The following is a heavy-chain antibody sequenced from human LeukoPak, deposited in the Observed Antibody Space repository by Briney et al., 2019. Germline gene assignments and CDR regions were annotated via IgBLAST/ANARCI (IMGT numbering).Heavy chain of an antibody. D-gene: IGHD5-24*01. CDR1: GFTFSSYA. Sequence: GGSLRLSCAASGFTFSSYAMSWVRQAPGKGLEWVSAISGSGCNTYNADSVKGRFTSFSDNFKNTLYLQMHSLRAEDTAVYYCAKSVAGQALATITYFDYWGQGTLVTVSS. CDR2: ISGSGCNT. V-gene: IGHV3-23*01. CDR3: AKSVAGQALATITYFDY. J-gene: IGHJ4*02.